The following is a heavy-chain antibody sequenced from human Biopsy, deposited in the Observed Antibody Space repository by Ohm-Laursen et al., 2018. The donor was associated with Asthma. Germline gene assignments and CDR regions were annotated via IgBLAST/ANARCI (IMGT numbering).Heavy chain of an antibody. V-gene: IGHV3-7*03. CDR3: AKSADYYDSTDYLDF. CDR1: VLTFSSYG. J-gene: IGHJ4*01. Sequence: SLRLSCSASVLTFSSYGMVWVRLAPGKGLEWVANIKHDGTEKNHVDSLKGRFTISRDNAKNSLYLQMQSLRPEDTAFYYCAKSADYYDSTDYLDFWGRGTLVTVSS. D-gene: IGHD3-22*01. CDR2: IKHDGTEK.